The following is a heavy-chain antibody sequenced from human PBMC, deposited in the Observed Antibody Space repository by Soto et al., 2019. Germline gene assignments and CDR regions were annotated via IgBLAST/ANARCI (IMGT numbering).Heavy chain of an antibody. D-gene: IGHD6-6*01. CDR1: GFTFSNYN. CDR3: ARNESSNFYGMDV. V-gene: IGHV3-21*01. CDR2: ISSSGFSI. J-gene: IGHJ6*02. Sequence: EVQLVESGGGLVKPGGSLRLSCEASGFTFSNYNMNWVRQAPGKGLEWVSSISSSGFSINYADSVKGRFSISRDNAQNSLHLQMNNLRADATAVYYCARNESSNFYGMDVWGQGTTVTVSS.